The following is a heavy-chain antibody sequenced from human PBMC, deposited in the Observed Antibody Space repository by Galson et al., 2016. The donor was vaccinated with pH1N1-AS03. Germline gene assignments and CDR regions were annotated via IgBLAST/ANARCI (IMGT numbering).Heavy chain of an antibody. CDR2: ISWNSGST. Sequence: SLRLSCAASGFIFDDYAMHWVRQAPGKGLEWVSGISWNSGSTGYAASVKGRFTISRDNAKHSLYLQMNSLRVEDTALYYCVKEGGYRSSSVFEYWGQGTLVTVSS. J-gene: IGHJ4*02. D-gene: IGHD6-6*01. CDR3: VKEGGYRSSSVFEY. CDR1: GFIFDDYA. V-gene: IGHV3-9*01.